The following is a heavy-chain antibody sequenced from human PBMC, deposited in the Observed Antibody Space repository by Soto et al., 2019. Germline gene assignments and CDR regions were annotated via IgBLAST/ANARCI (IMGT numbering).Heavy chain of an antibody. CDR2: ISGSDGST. V-gene: IGHV3-23*01. Sequence: EVQLLESGGGLVQPGGSLRLSCVASGFSFSSYAMSWVRQAPGKGLEWVSVISGSDGSTYYADSVKGRFTISRDNSKNTRYLQMNSLRAKDTAVYYCAKDRERDAWYEDYWGQGTLVTVSS. CDR3: AKDRERDAWYEDY. J-gene: IGHJ4*02. D-gene: IGHD6-13*01. CDR1: GFSFSSYA.